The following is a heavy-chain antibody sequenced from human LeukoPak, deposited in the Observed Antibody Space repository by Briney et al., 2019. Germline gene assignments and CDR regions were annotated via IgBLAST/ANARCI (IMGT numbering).Heavy chain of an antibody. Sequence: GGSLRLSCAASGFTVSSSYMSWVRQTPGKGLEWVANIKQDGSEKYYVDSVKGRFTISRDNAKNSLSLQMNGLRVEDTAVYYCARAGSFWHYVYWGQGTLVTVSS. D-gene: IGHD1-7*01. CDR1: GFTVSSSY. V-gene: IGHV3-7*01. CDR2: IKQDGSEK. J-gene: IGHJ4*02. CDR3: ARAGSFWHYVY.